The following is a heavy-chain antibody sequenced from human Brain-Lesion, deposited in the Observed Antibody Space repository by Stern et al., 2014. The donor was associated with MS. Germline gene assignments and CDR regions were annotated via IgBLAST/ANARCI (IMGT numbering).Heavy chain of an antibody. CDR2: ISWNSGTI. V-gene: IGHV3-9*01. D-gene: IGHD1-14*01. CDR1: GFTFDDYA. CDR3: ARDITGSSAYFAY. J-gene: IGHJ4*02. Sequence: QLVESGGDLVQPGRSLRLSCEAFGFTFDDYAMHWVRQAPGKGLEWVAGISWNSGTIGYADSVKGRFTTSRDNAYSSLYLQMNCLRPEDTAFYYCARDITGSSAYFAYWGQGTLVTVSS.